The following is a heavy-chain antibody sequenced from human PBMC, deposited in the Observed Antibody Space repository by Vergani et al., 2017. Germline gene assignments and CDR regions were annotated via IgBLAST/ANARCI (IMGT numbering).Heavy chain of an antibody. J-gene: IGHJ4*02. D-gene: IGHD2-21*02. V-gene: IGHV1-69*01. Sequence: QVQLVQSGAEVKKPGSSVKVSCKASGGTFSSYAISWVRQAPGQGLEWMGGIIPIFGTATSAQKFQGRVTITADESTSTAYMELSSLRSEDTAVYYWARSARAYCGGDCYCFDYWGQGTMVTVSS. CDR1: GGTFSSYA. CDR3: ARSARAYCGGDCYCFDY. CDR2: IIPIFGTA.